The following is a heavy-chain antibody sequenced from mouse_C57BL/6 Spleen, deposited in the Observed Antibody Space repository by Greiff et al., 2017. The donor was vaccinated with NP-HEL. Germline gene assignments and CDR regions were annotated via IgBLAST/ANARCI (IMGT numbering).Heavy chain of an antibody. J-gene: IGHJ2*01. CDR1: GYTFTSYW. CDR2: IYPGNSDT. D-gene: IGHD2-1*01. Sequence: VQLQQPGAELVMPGASVKLSCKASGYTFTSYWMHWVKQRPGQGLEWIGAIYPGNSDTSYNQKFKGKAKLTAVTSASTAYMELSSLTNEDSAVYYCTKLPHFDYWGQGTTLTVSS. V-gene: IGHV1-5*01. CDR3: TKLPHFDY.